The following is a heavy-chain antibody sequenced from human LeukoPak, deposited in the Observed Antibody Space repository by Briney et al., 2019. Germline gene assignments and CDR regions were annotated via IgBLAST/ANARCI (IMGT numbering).Heavy chain of an antibody. CDR2: ISGSGGST. Sequence: GGSLRLSCAASGFTFSSYAMSWVRQAPGKGLEWVSAISGSGGSTYYADSVKGRFTISRGNSKNTLYLQMNSLRAEDTAVYYCAKRITMVRVVISNPFFDYWGQGTLVTVSS. CDR3: AKRITMVRVVISNPFFDY. V-gene: IGHV3-23*01. CDR1: GFTFSSYA. D-gene: IGHD3-10*01. J-gene: IGHJ4*02.